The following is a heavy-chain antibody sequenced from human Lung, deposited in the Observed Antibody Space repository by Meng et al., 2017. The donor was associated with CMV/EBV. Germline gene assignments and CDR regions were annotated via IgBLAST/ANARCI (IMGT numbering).Heavy chain of an antibody. Sequence: GGSLRLSCVGSGFNFNNYWMNWVRQAPGKGLEWVANINEDGSETYYLDSVKGRFTISRDNAKNSLFLQMNSLRADDTAVYYCARDPRGDGGATFDYWGQGILVTVSS. V-gene: IGHV3-7*01. CDR3: ARDPRGDGGATFDY. D-gene: IGHD5-24*01. CDR1: GFNFNNYW. J-gene: IGHJ4*02. CDR2: INEDGSET.